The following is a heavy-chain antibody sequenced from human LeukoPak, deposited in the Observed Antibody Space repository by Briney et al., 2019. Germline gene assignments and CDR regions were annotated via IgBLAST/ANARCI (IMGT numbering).Heavy chain of an antibody. CDR3: AREGGCSGGSCYPYYYYYMDV. D-gene: IGHD2-15*01. V-gene: IGHV3-30*04. CDR1: GFTFSSYA. Sequence: GGSLRLSCAASGFTFSSYAMHWVRQAPGKGLEWVTLISYDASNKYYADSVKGRFTISRDNSKNTLYLQMTSLRAEDTAVYYCAREGGCSGGSCYPYYYYYMDVWGKGTTVTVSS. CDR2: ISYDASNK. J-gene: IGHJ6*03.